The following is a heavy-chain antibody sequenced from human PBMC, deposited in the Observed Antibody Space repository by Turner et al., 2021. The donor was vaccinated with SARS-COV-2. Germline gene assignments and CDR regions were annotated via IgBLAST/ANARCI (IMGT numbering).Heavy chain of an antibody. CDR3: AKEMLGNYYYYGMDL. D-gene: IGHD3-16*01. CDR1: GFTFDDYA. Sequence: EVQLVLSGVVLVQPGSSLRLSCAASGFTFDDYAMHWVRQAPGKGLEWVSGNSWNSDNIGYAESVKGRFTISRDNAKNSLYLQMNSLRAEDTALYYCAKEMLGNYYYYGMDLWGQGTTVTVSS. J-gene: IGHJ6*02. V-gene: IGHV3-9*01. CDR2: NSWNSDNI.